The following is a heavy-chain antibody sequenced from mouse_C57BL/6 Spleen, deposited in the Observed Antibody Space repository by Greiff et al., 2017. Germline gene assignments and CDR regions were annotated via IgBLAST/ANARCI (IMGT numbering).Heavy chain of an antibody. CDR3: ARGAGYAMDY. Sequence: QVQLQQSGPELVKPGASVKISCKASGYAFSSSWMNWVKQRPGGGLEWIGRIYPGDGDTNYNGKFKGKATLTADKSSSTSYMQLSSLTSEDSAVYFCARGAGYAMDYWGQGTSVTVSS. J-gene: IGHJ4*01. V-gene: IGHV1-82*01. CDR1: GYAFSSSW. CDR2: IYPGDGDT.